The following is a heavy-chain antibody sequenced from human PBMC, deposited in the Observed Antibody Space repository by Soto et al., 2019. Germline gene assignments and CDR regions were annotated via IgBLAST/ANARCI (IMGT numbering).Heavy chain of an antibody. CDR3: TRETVAGITGLDY. CDR1: VFNFGAFA. J-gene: IGHJ4*02. V-gene: IGHV3-23*01. D-gene: IGHD1-20*01. CDR2: ISLSDAFI. Sequence: WGARRLSCSPCVFNFGAFAVNWVRQAPGKWREWGSGISLSDAFIYYADSVRGRFSISRDASENILYLQMNSLRVDDTALYYCTRETVAGITGLDYWGPGTLVTVSS.